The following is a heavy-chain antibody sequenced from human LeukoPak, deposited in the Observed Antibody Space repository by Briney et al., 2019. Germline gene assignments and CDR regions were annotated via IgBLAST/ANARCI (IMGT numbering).Heavy chain of an antibody. D-gene: IGHD4-23*01. CDR2: IYSGGTT. V-gene: IGHV4-59*01. Sequence: SETLSLTCTVSGGSIRNYFWNWIRQPPGKGLEWIGYIYSGGTTYSNPSLKSRTPISVDTSKNQFSLELSSVTAADTAVYYCARADYGGNSAAFDIWGQGTMVTVSS. CDR3: ARADYGGNSAAFDI. J-gene: IGHJ3*02. CDR1: GGSIRNYF.